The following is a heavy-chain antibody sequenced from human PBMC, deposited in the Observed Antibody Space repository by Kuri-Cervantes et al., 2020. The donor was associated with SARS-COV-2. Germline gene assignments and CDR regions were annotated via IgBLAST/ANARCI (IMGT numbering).Heavy chain of an antibody. D-gene: IGHD1-26*01. CDR1: GFTFSNYW. Sequence: GESLKISCAASGFTFSNYWMHWVRQAPGKRLVWVSRTNTDGSSTSYEDSVKGRFTISRDNAKNTLYLELNTLRAEDTAVYYCARAFLRGGSDYWGQGTLVTVSS. CDR2: TNTDGSST. CDR3: ARAFLRGGSDY. J-gene: IGHJ4*02. V-gene: IGHV3-74*01.